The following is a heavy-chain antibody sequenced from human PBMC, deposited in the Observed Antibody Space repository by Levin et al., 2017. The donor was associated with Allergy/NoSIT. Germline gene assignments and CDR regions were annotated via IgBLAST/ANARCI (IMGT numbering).Heavy chain of an antibody. CDR3: TTWTRILYSP. Sequence: ASVKVSCKASGYTFSGYFLHWVRQAPGQGLEWMGYINPNSGATNYAQKFQGRVTMTRDTSITTAYMELSRLRSNDTAVYYCTTWTRILYSPWGQGTRVTVSS. CDR2: INPNSGAT. D-gene: IGHD2-8*01. V-gene: IGHV1-2*02. J-gene: IGHJ1*01. CDR1: GYTFSGYF.